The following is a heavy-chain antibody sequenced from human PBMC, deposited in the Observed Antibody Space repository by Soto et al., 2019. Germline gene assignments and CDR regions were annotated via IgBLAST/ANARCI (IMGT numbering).Heavy chain of an antibody. CDR2: ISWNSATL. CDR1: GCTFDDFA. V-gene: IGHV3-9*01. CDR3: AKDILRASNDYDTHRAYRYTAMDV. Sequence: SLLLSCSASGCTFDDFAMFWVRQVPGKGLEWVSIISWNSATLDYADSVKGRFTTSRDNAKKSLYLEMNSLITEDTAFYYCAKDILRASNDYDTHRAYRYTAMDVWGQGTKVTVYS. J-gene: IGHJ6*02. D-gene: IGHD3-16*02.